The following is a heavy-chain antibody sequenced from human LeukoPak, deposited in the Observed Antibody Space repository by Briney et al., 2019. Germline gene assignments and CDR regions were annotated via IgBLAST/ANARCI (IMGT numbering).Heavy chain of an antibody. CDR1: GGSFSGYY. V-gene: IGHV4-34*01. J-gene: IGHJ4*02. CDR3: ARPHYYDSSGSSYDY. D-gene: IGHD3-22*01. CDR2: INHSGST. Sequence: SETLSLTCAVYGGSFSGYYWSWIRQPPGKGLEWIGEINHSGSTNYNPSLKSRVTISVDTSKNQFSLKLSSVTAADTAVYYCARPHYYDSSGSSYDYWGQGTLVTVSS.